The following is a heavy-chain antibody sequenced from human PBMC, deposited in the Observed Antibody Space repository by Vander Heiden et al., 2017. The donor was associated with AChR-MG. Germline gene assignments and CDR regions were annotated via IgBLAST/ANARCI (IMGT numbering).Heavy chain of an antibody. CDR3: AKGSSNYPYYYYYMDV. V-gene: IGHV3-23*01. CDR1: GFTFSSYA. CDR2: ISGSGGST. D-gene: IGHD4-4*01. J-gene: IGHJ6*03. Sequence: EVQLLASGVGLVQPGGSLRLSCAASGFTFSSYALSWVRQAPGKGLEWVSAISGSGGSTYYADSVKGRFTISRDNSKNTLYLQMNSLRAEDTAVYYCAKGSSNYPYYYYYMDVWGKGTTVTVSS.